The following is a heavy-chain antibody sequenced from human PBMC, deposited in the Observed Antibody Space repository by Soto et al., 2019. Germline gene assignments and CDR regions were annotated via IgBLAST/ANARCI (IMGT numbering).Heavy chain of an antibody. CDR1: GYTFTGYY. Sequence: GASVKVSCKASGYTFTGYYMHWVRQAPGQGLEWMGWINPNSGGTNYAQKFQGRVTMTRDTSISTAYMELSRLRSDDTAVYYCARDRHNWNDVVRFDPWGQGTLVTVSS. CDR3: ARDRHNWNDVVRFDP. CDR2: INPNSGGT. D-gene: IGHD1-20*01. J-gene: IGHJ5*02. V-gene: IGHV1-2*02.